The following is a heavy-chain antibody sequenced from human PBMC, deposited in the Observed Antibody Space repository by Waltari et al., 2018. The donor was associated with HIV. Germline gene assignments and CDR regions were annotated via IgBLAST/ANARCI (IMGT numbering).Heavy chain of an antibody. V-gene: IGHV3-30*18. CDR1: GFNFSSYG. CDR3: AKDGPRTIVVVPAAFGYYYYGMDV. D-gene: IGHD2-2*01. Sequence: QVQLVESGGGVVQPGRSLRLSCAATGFNFSSYGMHGVRQAPGKGPGWVAVISYDGSNKYYADSVKGRFTISRDNSKNTLYLQMNSLRAEDTAVYYCAKDGPRTIVVVPAAFGYYYYGMDVWGQGTTVTVSS. CDR2: ISYDGSNK. J-gene: IGHJ6*02.